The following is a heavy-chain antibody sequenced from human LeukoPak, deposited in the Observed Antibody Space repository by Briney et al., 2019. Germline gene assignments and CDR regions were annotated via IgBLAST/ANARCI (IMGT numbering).Heavy chain of an antibody. J-gene: IGHJ2*01. CDR1: GGSISSYY. CDR2: IYTSGTT. V-gene: IGHV4-4*07. Sequence: SETLSLTCTVSGGSISSYYWNWIRQPAGKGLEWIGRIYTSGTTHYNPSLQSRVTLSVDTPKNQVSLKLNSVTAADTAVYYCARDPGDYDHDWYFDLWGRGTLVTVSS. D-gene: IGHD4-17*01. CDR3: ARDPGDYDHDWYFDL.